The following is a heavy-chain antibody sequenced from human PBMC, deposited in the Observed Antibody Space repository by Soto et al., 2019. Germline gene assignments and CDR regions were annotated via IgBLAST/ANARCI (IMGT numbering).Heavy chain of an antibody. CDR1: GFTFSSYS. CDR2: ISSSSSYI. D-gene: IGHD5-12*01. V-gene: IGHV3-21*01. J-gene: IGHJ4*02. CDR3: ARSGSAGLDTQDRLVNYYFDY. Sequence: PGGSLRLSCAASGFTFSSYSMNWVRQAPGKGLEWVSSISSSSSYIYYADSVKGRFTISRDNAKNSLYLQMNSLRAEDTAVYYCARSGSAGLDTQDRLVNYYFDYWGQGTLVTVSS.